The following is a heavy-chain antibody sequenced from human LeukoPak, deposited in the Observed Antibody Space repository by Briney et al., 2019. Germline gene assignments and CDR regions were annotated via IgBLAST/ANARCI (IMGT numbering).Heavy chain of an antibody. Sequence: ASVKVSCKASGYTFTGYYMHWVRQAPGQGLEWMGWINPNSGGTNYAQKFQGWVTMTRDTSISTAYMELSRLRSDDTAVYYCARDRRSYYYYYGMDVWGQGSTVTVSS. D-gene: IGHD6-13*01. CDR3: ARDRRSYYYYYGMDV. J-gene: IGHJ6*02. V-gene: IGHV1-2*04. CDR1: GYTFTGYY. CDR2: INPNSGGT.